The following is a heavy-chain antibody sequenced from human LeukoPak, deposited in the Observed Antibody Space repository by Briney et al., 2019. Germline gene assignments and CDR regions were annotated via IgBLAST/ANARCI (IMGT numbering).Heavy chain of an antibody. Sequence: SETLSLTCAVSGGSMSSYYWSWVRQPPGKGLEWVGYIFYSGSTKFNTSFKSGVTILVDKSKRKFLLRQRSVTAAEKAGYYCGRQSEGSVSKYDLFDPWGQGTLVTVSS. CDR3: GRQSEGSVSKYDLFDP. D-gene: IGHD3-10*01. CDR2: IFYSGST. CDR1: GGSMSSYY. V-gene: IGHV4-59*08. J-gene: IGHJ5*02.